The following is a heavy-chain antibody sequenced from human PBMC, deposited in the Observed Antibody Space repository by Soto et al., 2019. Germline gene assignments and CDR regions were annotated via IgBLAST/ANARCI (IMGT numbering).Heavy chain of an antibody. CDR1: GFTFSNYA. Sequence: GGSLRLSCAASGFTFSNYAMTWVRQAPGKGPEWISTVNNGGGGTYYADSVKGRFTISRDNAKNSLYLQMNSLRAEDTAVYYCAREDYYDILTGYAIKGGAFDIWGQGTMVTISS. V-gene: IGHV3-23*01. CDR3: AREDYYDILTGYAIKGGAFDI. J-gene: IGHJ3*02. D-gene: IGHD3-9*01. CDR2: VNNGGGGT.